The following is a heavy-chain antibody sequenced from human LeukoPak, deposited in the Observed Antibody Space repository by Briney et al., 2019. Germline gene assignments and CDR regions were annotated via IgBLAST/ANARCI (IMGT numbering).Heavy chain of an antibody. V-gene: IGHV5-51*01. CDR1: GYSFTSYW. J-gene: IGHJ4*02. CDR3: ARLTMVRGVILPNIDY. Sequence: GESLKISCKGSGYSFTSYWTGWVRQMPGKGLEWMGIIYPGDSDTRYSPSFQGQVTISADKSISTAYLQWSSLKASDTAMYYCARLTMVRGVILPNIDYWGQGTLVTVSS. CDR2: IYPGDSDT. D-gene: IGHD3-10*01.